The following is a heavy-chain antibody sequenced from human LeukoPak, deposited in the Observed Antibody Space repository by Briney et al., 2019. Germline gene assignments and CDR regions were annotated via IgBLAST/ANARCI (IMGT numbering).Heavy chain of an antibody. CDR1: GGSFSGYY. V-gene: IGHV4-34*01. CDR2: INHSGST. Sequence: LETLSLTCAVYGGSFSGYYWSWIRQPPGKGLEWIGEINHSGSTNYNPSLKSRVTISVDTSKNQFSLKLSSVTAADTAVYYCARGPLPLYYYGSGPHYYYYGMDVWGQGTTVTVSS. CDR3: ARGPLPLYYYGSGPHYYYYGMDV. J-gene: IGHJ6*02. D-gene: IGHD3-10*01.